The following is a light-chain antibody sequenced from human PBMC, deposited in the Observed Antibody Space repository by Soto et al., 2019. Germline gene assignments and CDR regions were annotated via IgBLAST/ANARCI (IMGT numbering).Light chain of an antibody. CDR2: EVS. V-gene: IGLV2-14*01. CDR1: SSDVGGYNY. CDR3: SSYTNSNTWV. Sequence: QSALTQPASVSASPGQSITISCTETSSDVGGYNYVSWYQHHPGKAPKLMIYEVSSRPSGVSNRFSGSRSGNTASLTISGLQAVDEADYYCSSYTNSNTWVFGGGTKLTVL. J-gene: IGLJ3*02.